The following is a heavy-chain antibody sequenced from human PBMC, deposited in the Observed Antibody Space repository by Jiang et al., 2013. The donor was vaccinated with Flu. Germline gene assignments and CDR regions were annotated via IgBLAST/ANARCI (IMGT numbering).Heavy chain of an antibody. CDR3: ARGTVTFRSGYYGMDV. CDR1: GFTVSSNY. D-gene: IGHD4-17*01. V-gene: IGHV3-66*01. Sequence: VQLVESGGGLVQPGGSLRLSCAASGFTVSSNYMSWVRQAPGKGLEWVSVIYSGGSTYYADSVKGRFTISRDNSKNTLYLQMNSLRAEDTAVYYCARGTVTFRSGYYGMDVWGQGTTVTVSS. CDR2: IYSGGST. J-gene: IGHJ6*02.